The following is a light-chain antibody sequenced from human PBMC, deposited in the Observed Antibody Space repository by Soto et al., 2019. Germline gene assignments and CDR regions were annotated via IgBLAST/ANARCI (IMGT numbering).Light chain of an antibody. CDR2: EVS. Sequence: QSALTQPASVSGSPGQSITISCTGTSSDVGRYNYVSWYQHHPGKAPKLMIYEVSNRPSGVSNRFSGSKSGNSASLTISGLQAEDEADYYCTSYTSRSTLDVVFGGGTKLTVL. V-gene: IGLV2-14*01. CDR3: TSYTSRSTLDVV. J-gene: IGLJ2*01. CDR1: SSDVGRYNY.